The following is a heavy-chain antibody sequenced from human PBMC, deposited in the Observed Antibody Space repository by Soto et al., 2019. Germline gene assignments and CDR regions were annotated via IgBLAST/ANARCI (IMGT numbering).Heavy chain of an antibody. Sequence: QVQLQESGPRLVKPSGTLSLTCAVSGASNSGTNWWSWVRQSPVKGLEWIGEIFHSGKTNYNPSLKSRVTISVDKTKNQLSLTLRSVTAADTALYHCVIDRISNWYETSPGAFDIWVQGTMVSVSS. CDR2: IFHSGKT. D-gene: IGHD6-13*01. CDR3: VIDRISNWYETSPGAFDI. CDR1: GASNSGTNW. J-gene: IGHJ3*02. V-gene: IGHV4-4*02.